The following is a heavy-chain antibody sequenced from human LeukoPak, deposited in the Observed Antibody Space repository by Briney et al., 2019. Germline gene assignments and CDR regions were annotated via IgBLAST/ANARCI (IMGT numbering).Heavy chain of an antibody. Sequence: SETLSLTCAVYGGSFSGYYWSWIRQPPGKGLEWIGEINHSGSTNYNPSFKSRVTISVDTSKNQFSLKLSSVTAADTAVYYCARHRTIYYYDSSGYPSRYFDYWGQGTLVTVSS. V-gene: IGHV4-34*01. CDR3: ARHRTIYYYDSSGYPSRYFDY. CDR2: INHSGST. D-gene: IGHD3-22*01. CDR1: GGSFSGYY. J-gene: IGHJ4*02.